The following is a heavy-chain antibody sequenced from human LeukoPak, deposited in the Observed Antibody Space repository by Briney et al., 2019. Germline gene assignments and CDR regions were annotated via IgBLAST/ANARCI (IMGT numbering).Heavy chain of an antibody. Sequence: ASVKVSCKASGYTFNKYAMNWVRQAPGQGLEWMGWINTNTGNPTYAQGFTGRFVFSLDTSVSTAYLQISSLEAEDTAVYYCARGRYEILAGYYFFDYWGQGTLVTVSS. CDR1: GYTFNKYA. CDR2: INTNTGNP. CDR3: ARGRYEILAGYYFFDY. J-gene: IGHJ4*02. V-gene: IGHV7-4-1*02. D-gene: IGHD3-9*01.